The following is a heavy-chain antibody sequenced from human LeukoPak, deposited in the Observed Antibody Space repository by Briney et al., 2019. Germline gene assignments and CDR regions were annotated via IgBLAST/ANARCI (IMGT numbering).Heavy chain of an antibody. V-gene: IGHV3-11*05. CDR2: ISSGSRYT. CDR3: ARETRSGTYYDDY. CDR1: GFTFSDYY. J-gene: IGHJ4*02. Sequence: GGSLKLSCAPSGFTFSDYYMSWIRQAPGKGLEWVSYISSGSRYTNYADSVKGRFTISRDNARNSLYLQMNSLRAEDTAVYFCARETRSGTYYDDYWGQGTLVTVSS. D-gene: IGHD3-10*01.